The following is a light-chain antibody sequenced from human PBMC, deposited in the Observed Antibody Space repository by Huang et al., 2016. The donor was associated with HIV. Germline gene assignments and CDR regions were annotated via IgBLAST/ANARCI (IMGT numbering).Light chain of an antibody. CDR3: QQYIDWPYT. V-gene: IGKV3-15*01. CDR2: GAS. J-gene: IGKJ2*01. CDR1: QSVSTH. Sequence: EIVLTQSPATLSVSPGERATPSCRASQSVSTHLALYQQKHGQAPRLLIYGASTGTTGLPARFSCSGSGTEFTLTISSLQSEDFAVYYCQQYIDWPYTFGQGTKLEIK.